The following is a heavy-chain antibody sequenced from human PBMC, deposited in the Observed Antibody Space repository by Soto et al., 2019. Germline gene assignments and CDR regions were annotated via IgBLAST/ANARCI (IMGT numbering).Heavy chain of an antibody. J-gene: IGHJ6*02. CDR1: GFTFSSYG. V-gene: IGHV3-30*18. CDR3: AKDLRERAPSLYTRPPYGMDV. Sequence: GGSLRLSCAASGFTFSSYGMHWVRQAPGKGLEWVAVISYDGSNKYYADSVKGRFTISRDNSKNTLYLQMSSLRAEDTAVYYCAKDLRERAPSLYTRPPYGMDVWGQGTTVTVSS. CDR2: ISYDGSNK. D-gene: IGHD1-26*01.